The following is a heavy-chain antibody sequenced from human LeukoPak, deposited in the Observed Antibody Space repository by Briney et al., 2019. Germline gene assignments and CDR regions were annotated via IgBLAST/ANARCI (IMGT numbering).Heavy chain of an antibody. CDR1: GFTFSSYA. Sequence: GGSLRLSCAASGFTFSSYAMGWVRQAPGKGLEWVSAISGSGGSTYHADSVKGRFTISRDNSKNTLYLPMNSLRAEDTAVYYCANERGPGWPDYWGQGTLVTVSS. CDR2: ISGSGGST. CDR3: ANERGPGWPDY. D-gene: IGHD6-19*01. V-gene: IGHV3-23*01. J-gene: IGHJ4*02.